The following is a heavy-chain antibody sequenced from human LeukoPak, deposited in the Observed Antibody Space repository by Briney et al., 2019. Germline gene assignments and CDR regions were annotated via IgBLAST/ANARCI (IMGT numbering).Heavy chain of an antibody. D-gene: IGHD3-10*01. Sequence: ASVKVSCKASGYTFTSYDINWVRQATGQGLEWMGWMNPNSGNTGYAQKFQGRVTITRNTSISTAYMELSSLRSEDTAVYYCARLFTMVRGVTPYYYYYMDVWGKGTTVTVSS. J-gene: IGHJ6*03. CDR3: ARLFTMVRGVTPYYYYYMDV. CDR1: GYTFTSYD. V-gene: IGHV1-8*03. CDR2: MNPNSGNT.